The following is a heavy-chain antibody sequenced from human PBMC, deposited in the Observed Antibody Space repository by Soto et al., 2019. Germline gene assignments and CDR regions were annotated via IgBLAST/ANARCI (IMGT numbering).Heavy chain of an antibody. CDR1: GFTFRNYA. Sequence: QVQLVESGGCVVQPGRSLTLSCAASGFTFRNYAMHWVRQAPGKGLEWVATISYDGDNKYYTDSVKGPFTISRDNSKNTLYLQMNSLRPEDTAVYYCARPWGQLSTYYYGMDTWGQGTTVTVSS. J-gene: IGHJ6*02. CDR2: ISYDGDNK. V-gene: IGHV3-30-3*01. CDR3: ARPWGQLSTYYYGMDT. D-gene: IGHD3-16*01.